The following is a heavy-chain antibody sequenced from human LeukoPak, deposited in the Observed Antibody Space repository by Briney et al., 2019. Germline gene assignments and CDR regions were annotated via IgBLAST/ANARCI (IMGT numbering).Heavy chain of an antibody. V-gene: IGHV1-2*02. CDR3: ATRYCSGGSCPNYYYYYINV. D-gene: IGHD2-15*01. CDR2: INPHSGGT. CDR1: GYTFTDYY. J-gene: IGHJ6*03. Sequence: ASVKVSCKASGYTFTDYYMHWVRQAPGQGLEWMGWINPHSGGTDHAQKFQGRVTMTEDTSTDTAYMELSSLRSEDTAVYYCATRYCSGGSCPNYYYYYINVWGKGTTVTISS.